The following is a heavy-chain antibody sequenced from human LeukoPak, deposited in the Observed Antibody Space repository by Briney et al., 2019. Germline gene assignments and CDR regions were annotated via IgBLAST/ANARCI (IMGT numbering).Heavy chain of an antibody. V-gene: IGHV1-8*02. Sequence: EASVKDSCKASDYTFTSYDINWVRQATGQGLEWMGWMNPNSGNTGYAQKFQGRVTMTRNTSISTAYMELSSLRSEDTAVYYCARGGVLTGYSLDYWGQGTLVTVSS. CDR3: ARGGVLTGYSLDY. D-gene: IGHD3-9*01. J-gene: IGHJ4*02. CDR1: DYTFTSYD. CDR2: MNPNSGNT.